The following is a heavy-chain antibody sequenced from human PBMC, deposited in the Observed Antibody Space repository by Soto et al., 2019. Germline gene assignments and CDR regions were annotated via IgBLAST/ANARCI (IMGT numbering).Heavy chain of an antibody. V-gene: IGHV3-33*01. CDR2: IWFDGSKE. D-gene: IGHD5-12*01. CDR3: ARDHSGDDFVARYYYYMDM. Sequence: PGESLKISCAASGFPFRYYGMHWVRQAPGKGLEWVAVIWFDGSKEYYGDAVKGRFTISRDNSKNTLYLQMNSLTAEDTAVYYCARDHSGDDFVARYYYYMDMWGTGSTVTVSS. J-gene: IGHJ6*03. CDR1: GFPFRYYG.